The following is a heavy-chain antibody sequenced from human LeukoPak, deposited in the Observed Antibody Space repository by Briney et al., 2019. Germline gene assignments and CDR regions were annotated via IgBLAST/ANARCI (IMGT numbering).Heavy chain of an antibody. D-gene: IGHD3-22*01. J-gene: IGHJ3*02. CDR2: IYYSGST. V-gene: IGHV4-59*01. CDR3: ARERYYYDSSGYSDAFDI. CDR1: GDSISGYY. Sequence: PSETLSLTCTVSGDSISGYYWSWIRQPPGRGLEWIGYIYYSGSTNYNPSLKSRVTISVDTSKNQFSLKLSSVTAADTAVYYCARERYYYDSSGYSDAFDIWGQGTMVTVSS.